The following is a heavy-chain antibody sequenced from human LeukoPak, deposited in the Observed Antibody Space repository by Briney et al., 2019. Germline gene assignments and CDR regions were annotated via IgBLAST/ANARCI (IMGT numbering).Heavy chain of an antibody. J-gene: IGHJ5*02. Sequence: SETLSLTCAVYGGSFSGYYWSWIRQPPGKGLEWIGEINHSGSTNYNPSLKSRVTISVDTSKNQFSLKLSSVTAADTAVYYRARSAAVAGQLERWFDPWGQGTLVTVSS. D-gene: IGHD6-19*01. CDR2: INHSGST. CDR3: ARSAAVAGQLERWFDP. CDR1: GGSFSGYY. V-gene: IGHV4-34*01.